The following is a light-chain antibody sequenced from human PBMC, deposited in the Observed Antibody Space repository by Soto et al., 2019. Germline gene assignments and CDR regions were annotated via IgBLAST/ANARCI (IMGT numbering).Light chain of an antibody. CDR3: QSYDSLLGAV. CDR2: GNT. CDR1: GSNIGAGFD. J-gene: IGLJ2*01. Sequence: QSVLTQPPSVSGAPGQRITISCTGAGSNIGAGFDVHWYQQLPGTVPKLLIYGNTNRPSGVPDRFSGSRSGASASLAITGLQVEDEANYYCQSYDSLLGAVFGGGTKVTVL. V-gene: IGLV1-40*01.